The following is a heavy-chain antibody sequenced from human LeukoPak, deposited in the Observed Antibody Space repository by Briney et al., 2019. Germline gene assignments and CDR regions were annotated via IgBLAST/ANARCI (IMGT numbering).Heavy chain of an antibody. J-gene: IGHJ4*02. CDR1: GGSFSGYY. CDR2: INHSGST. D-gene: IGHD4-17*01. CDR3: ARSNDNGDYYFDS. Sequence: SETLSLTCAVYGGSFSGYYWSWIRQPPGKGLEWIGEINHSGSTNYNPSLKSRVTISVDTSKNQFSLKLSSVTAVDTAVYYCARSNDNGDYYFDSWGQGTLVTVSS. V-gene: IGHV4-34*01.